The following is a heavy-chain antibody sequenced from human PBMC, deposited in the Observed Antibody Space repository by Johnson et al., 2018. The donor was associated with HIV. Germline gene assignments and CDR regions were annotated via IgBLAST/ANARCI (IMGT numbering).Heavy chain of an antibody. J-gene: IGHJ3*02. Sequence: VQLVESGGGLVQPGGSLRLSCAASGFTVSSNYMSWVRQAPGKGLEWVSVIYSGGSTYYADSVKGRFTISRDNSKNTLYLQMNSLRAEDMAVYYCARRFYDSSGAGFDIWGQGTMVMVSS. CDR2: IYSGGST. CDR3: ARRFYDSSGAGFDI. V-gene: IGHV3-66*01. D-gene: IGHD3-22*01. CDR1: GFTVSSNY.